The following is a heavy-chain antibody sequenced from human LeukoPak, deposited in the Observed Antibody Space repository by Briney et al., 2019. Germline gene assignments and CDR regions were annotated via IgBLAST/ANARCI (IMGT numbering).Heavy chain of an antibody. CDR3: AKDLSIAAAGPYYYYYMDV. V-gene: IGHV3-23*01. D-gene: IGHD6-13*01. CDR2: ISGSGGST. Sequence: GGTLRLSCAASGFTFSSYGMSWVRQAPGKGLERVSAISGSGGSTYYADSVKGRFTISRDNSKNTLYLQMNSLRAEDTAVYYCAKDLSIAAAGPYYYYYMDVWGKGTTVTISS. J-gene: IGHJ6*03. CDR1: GFTFSSYG.